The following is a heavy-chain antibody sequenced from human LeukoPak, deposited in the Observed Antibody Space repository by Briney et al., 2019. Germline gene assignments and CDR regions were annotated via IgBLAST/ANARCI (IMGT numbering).Heavy chain of an antibody. CDR1: GFTFSSYS. CDR3: ARDHPPSYYFDSSGHRDYFDS. J-gene: IGHJ4*02. V-gene: IGHV3-21*01. Sequence: AGGSLRLSFAASGFTFSSYSMNWVRQAPGKGLEWVSSISSTSNYIYYADPVKGRFTISRDNTKNSLYLQMNSLRAEDTAVYYCARDHPPSYYFDSSGHRDYFDSWGQGTLVTVSS. D-gene: IGHD3-22*01. CDR2: ISSTSNYI.